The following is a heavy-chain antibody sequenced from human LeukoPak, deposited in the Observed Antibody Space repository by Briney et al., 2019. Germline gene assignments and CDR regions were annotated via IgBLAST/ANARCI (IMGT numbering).Heavy chain of an antibody. CDR2: IIPIFGTA. V-gene: IGHV1-69*06. CDR3: AREVRGGFVDYYYYMDV. J-gene: IGHJ6*03. Sequence: ASVKVSCKASGGTFSSYAISWVRQAPGQGLEWMGGIIPIFGTANYAQKFQGRVTITADKSTSTAYMELSSLRSEDTAVYYCAREVRGGFVDYYYYMDVWGKGTTVTVSS. CDR1: GGTFSSYA. D-gene: IGHD3-10*01.